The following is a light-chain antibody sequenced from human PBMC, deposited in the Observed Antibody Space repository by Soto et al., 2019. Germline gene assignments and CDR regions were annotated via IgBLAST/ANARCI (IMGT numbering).Light chain of an antibody. V-gene: IGLV2-11*01. CDR1: SSDVGAYNH. Sequence: QSVLTQPRSVSGSPGQSVTIPCTGSSSDVGAYNHVSWYQQHPGKAPKLMISDVSKRPSGVPDRFSGSKSGNTASLTISGLQAEDEANYYCCSYAGSYTVLFGGGTKVTVL. J-gene: IGLJ2*01. CDR2: DVS. CDR3: CSYAGSYTVL.